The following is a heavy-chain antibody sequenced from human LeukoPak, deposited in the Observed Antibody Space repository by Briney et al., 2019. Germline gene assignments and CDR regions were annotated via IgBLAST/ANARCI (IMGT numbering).Heavy chain of an antibody. J-gene: IGHJ4*02. Sequence: GGSLRLSCAASGFTFSDYYMSWVRQAPGKGLEWVSGISGSGGSTYYADSVKGRFTISRDNSKNTLYLQMNSLRAEDTAVYYCAKDQRLGELSSPYFDYWGQGTLVTVSS. CDR1: GFTFSDYY. CDR3: AKDQRLGELSSPYFDY. V-gene: IGHV3-23*01. CDR2: ISGSGGST. D-gene: IGHD3-16*02.